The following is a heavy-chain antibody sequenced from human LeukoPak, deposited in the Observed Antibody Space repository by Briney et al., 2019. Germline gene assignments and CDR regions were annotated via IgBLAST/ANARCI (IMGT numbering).Heavy chain of an antibody. CDR3: ARDRDEYGSGSYHHDNWFDP. V-gene: IGHV3-23*01. Sequence: PGGSLRLSCAASGFTFSSYAMSWVRQAPGKGLEWVSAISGSGGSTYYADSVKGRFTISRDNSKNTLYLQMNSLRAEDTAVYYCARDRDEYGSGSYHHDNWFDPWGQGTLVTVSS. CDR2: ISGSGGST. D-gene: IGHD3-10*01. CDR1: GFTFSSYA. J-gene: IGHJ5*02.